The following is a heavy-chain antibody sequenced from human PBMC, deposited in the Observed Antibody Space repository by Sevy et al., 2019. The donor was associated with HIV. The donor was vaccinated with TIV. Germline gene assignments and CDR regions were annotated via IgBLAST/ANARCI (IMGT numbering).Heavy chain of an antibody. CDR1: GYTFTSYG. V-gene: IGHV1-18*01. CDR2: ISAYNGNT. Sequence: ASVKVSCKASGYTFTSYGISWVRQAPGQGLEWMGWISAYNGNTNYAQKLQGSVTMTTDTSTSTAYMELRSLRSDDTAVYYCARDRPYDSSGYYSDAFDIWGQGTMVTVSS. D-gene: IGHD3-22*01. CDR3: ARDRPYDSSGYYSDAFDI. J-gene: IGHJ3*02.